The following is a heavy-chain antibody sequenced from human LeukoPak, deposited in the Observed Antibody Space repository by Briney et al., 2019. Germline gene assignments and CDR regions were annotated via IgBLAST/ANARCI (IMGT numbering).Heavy chain of an antibody. CDR1: GFTFSSYN. J-gene: IGHJ6*04. CDR2: ISSSGSTI. D-gene: IGHD3-10*02. CDR3: AELGITMIGGV. Sequence: GSLRLSCTASGFTFSSYNMNWVRQAPGKGLEWVSYISSSGSTIYYADSVKGRFTISRDNAKNSLYLQMNSLRAEDTAVYYCAELGITMIGGVWGKGTTVTISS. V-gene: IGHV3-48*03.